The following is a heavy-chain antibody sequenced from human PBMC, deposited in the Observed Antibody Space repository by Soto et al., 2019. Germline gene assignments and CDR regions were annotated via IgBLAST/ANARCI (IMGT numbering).Heavy chain of an antibody. D-gene: IGHD1-26*01. CDR1: GYTFTSYG. Sequence: QVQLVQSGAEVKKPWASVKVSCKASGYTFTSYGISWVRQDPVQGREWMGWISAYNGNTNYAQKLQGRVTMTTDTSTSTAYMELRSLRSDDTAVYYCARDKLGDYYYYCGMEVWGQGTTVTVSS. CDR2: ISAYNGNT. V-gene: IGHV1-18*01. J-gene: IGHJ6*02. CDR3: ARDKLGDYYYYCGMEV.